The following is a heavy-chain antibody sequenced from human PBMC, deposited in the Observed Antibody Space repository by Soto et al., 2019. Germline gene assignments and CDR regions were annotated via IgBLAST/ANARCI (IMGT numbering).Heavy chain of an antibody. D-gene: IGHD3-9*01. CDR3: ARQATLVIYGMDV. J-gene: IGHJ6*02. Sequence: QLQLQESGPGLGKPSETLSLTCTVSGASITSSLYYWDWIRQSPGKGLEWIGSFSYRGSTYYNPSLKGRVTISIDTSKHQFSLKLISVTAADTAVYYCARQATLVIYGMDVWGQGTTVIVSS. V-gene: IGHV4-39*01. CDR2: FSYRGST. CDR1: GASITSSLYY.